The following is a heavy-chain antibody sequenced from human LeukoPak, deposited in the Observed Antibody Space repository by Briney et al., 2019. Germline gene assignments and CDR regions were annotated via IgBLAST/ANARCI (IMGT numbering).Heavy chain of an antibody. CDR1: GLIFSNFG. V-gene: IGHV3-30*02. J-gene: IGHJ4*02. CDR3: ARVSGHYFDY. CDR2: IRYDGSNK. D-gene: IGHD1-14*01. Sequence: GGSLRLSCSASGLIFSNFGMHWVRQAPGKGLEWVAFIRYDGSNKDYAESVKGRFTISRDNAKNSLYLQMNSLRAEDTAVYYCARVSGHYFDYWGQGTLVTVSS.